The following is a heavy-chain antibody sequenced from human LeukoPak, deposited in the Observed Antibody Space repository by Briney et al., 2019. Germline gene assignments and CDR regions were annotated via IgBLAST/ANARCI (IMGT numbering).Heavy chain of an antibody. J-gene: IGHJ6*03. CDR1: GYTFTSYG. Sequence: ASVKVSCKASGYTFTSYGFSWVRQAPGQGLEWMGWISAYNGNTNYAQKLQGRVTMTTDTSTSTAYMELRSLRSDDTAVYYCAREGVAARPRYYYYMDVWGKGTTVTVSS. CDR2: ISAYNGNT. V-gene: IGHV1-18*01. D-gene: IGHD6-6*01. CDR3: AREGVAARPRYYYYMDV.